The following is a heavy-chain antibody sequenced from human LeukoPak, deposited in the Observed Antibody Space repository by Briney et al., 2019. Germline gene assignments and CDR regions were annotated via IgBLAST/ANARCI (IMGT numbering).Heavy chain of an antibody. CDR2: IRYDGSNK. V-gene: IGHV3-30*02. CDR3: AKCRIVGATGLVDY. CDR1: GFTFSSYG. Sequence: AGGSLRLSCVASGFTFSSYGMHWVRQAPGKGLEWVAFIRYDGSNKYYADSVKGRFTISRDNSKNTLYLQMNSLRAEDTAVYYCAKCRIVGATGLVDYWGQGTLVTVSS. J-gene: IGHJ4*02. D-gene: IGHD1-26*01.